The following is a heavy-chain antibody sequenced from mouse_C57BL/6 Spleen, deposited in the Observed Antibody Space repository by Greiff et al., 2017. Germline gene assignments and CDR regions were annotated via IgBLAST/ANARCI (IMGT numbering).Heavy chain of an antibody. CDR1: GYTFTSYW. CDR3: ARQPPSYGSSYGWFAY. J-gene: IGHJ3*01. CDR2: INPSNGGT. V-gene: IGHV1-53*01. D-gene: IGHD1-1*01. Sequence: VQLQQPGTELVKPGASVKLSCQASGYTFTSYWMHWVKQRPGQGLEWIGNINPSNGGTNYNEQLQSKATLTVDKSSSTAYMQLSSLTSEDSAVYYCARQPPSYGSSYGWFAYWGQGTLVTVSA.